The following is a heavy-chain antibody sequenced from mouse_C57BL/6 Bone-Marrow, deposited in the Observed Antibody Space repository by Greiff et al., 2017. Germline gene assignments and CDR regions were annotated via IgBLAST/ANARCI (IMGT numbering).Heavy chain of an antibody. Sequence: EVQLQQSGPELVKPGASVKIPCKASGYTFTDYNMDWVKQSHGKSLEWIGDINPNNGGTIYNQKFKGKATLTVDKSSSTAYMELRSLTSEDTAVYYCATKIYYDPGGYFDVWGTGTTVTVSS. CDR1: GYTFTDYN. V-gene: IGHV1-18*01. J-gene: IGHJ1*03. CDR2: INPNNGGT. D-gene: IGHD2-4*01. CDR3: ATKIYYDPGGYFDV.